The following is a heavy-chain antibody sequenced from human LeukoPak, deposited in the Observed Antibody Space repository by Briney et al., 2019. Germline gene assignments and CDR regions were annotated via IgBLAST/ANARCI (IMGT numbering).Heavy chain of an antibody. CDR2: IYSGGST. CDR1: GFTFSSYS. CDR3: ARIDSSSWSGVDY. D-gene: IGHD6-13*01. Sequence: GGSLRLSCAASGFTFSSYSMNWVRQAPGKGLEWVSVIYSGGSTYYADSVKGRFTISRDNSKNTLYLQMNSLRAEDTAVYYCARIDSSSWSGVDYWGQGTLVTVSS. J-gene: IGHJ4*02. V-gene: IGHV3-53*01.